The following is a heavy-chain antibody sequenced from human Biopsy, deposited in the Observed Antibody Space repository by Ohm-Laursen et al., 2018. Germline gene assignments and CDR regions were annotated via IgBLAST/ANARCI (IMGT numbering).Heavy chain of an antibody. CDR1: GGSISSGGSY. Sequence: TLSLTCTVSGGSISSGGSYWSWIRQRPGKGLEWIGYIFNSANTYYNPSLKNLITISGDTSKNQFSLKPNSVTAADTAMYYCARGDYFDSNGYFWFDPWGQGTLVTVSS. CDR3: ARGDYFDSNGYFWFDP. V-gene: IGHV4-31*01. J-gene: IGHJ5*02. CDR2: IFNSANT. D-gene: IGHD3-22*01.